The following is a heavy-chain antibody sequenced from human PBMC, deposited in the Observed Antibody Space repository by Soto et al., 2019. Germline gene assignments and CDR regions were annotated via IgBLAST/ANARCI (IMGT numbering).Heavy chain of an antibody. V-gene: IGHV4-61*01. J-gene: IGHJ5*02. CDR1: GGSVSSGSYY. CDR2: IYYSGNT. D-gene: IGHD6-13*01. Sequence: SETLSLTCTVSGGSVSSGSYYWSWIRQPPGKGLEWIGYIYYSGNTDYNPSLTSRVSVSVDTSKNQFSLKLRFATAADTAVYYCAREAAEIVGDGYWCDPWGQGILVTVSS. CDR3: AREAAEIVGDGYWCDP.